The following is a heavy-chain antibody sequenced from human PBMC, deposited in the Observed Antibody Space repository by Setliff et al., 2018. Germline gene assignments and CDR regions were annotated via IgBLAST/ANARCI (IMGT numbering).Heavy chain of an antibody. CDR3: ARGRNVAARLLDS. J-gene: IGHJ4*02. Sequence: PSETLSLTCAAYGGTFSDYYWTWIRQTPGKGLEWVGEINHRGSTNYNPSLKSRVTISVDTSRDQFSLKLISMTAADTAVYYRARGRNVAARLLDSWGQGTLVTVSS. CDR2: INHRGST. CDR1: GGTFSDYY. D-gene: IGHD6-6*01. V-gene: IGHV4-34*01.